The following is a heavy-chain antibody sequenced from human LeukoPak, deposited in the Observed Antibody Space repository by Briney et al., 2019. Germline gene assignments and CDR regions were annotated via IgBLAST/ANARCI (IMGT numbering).Heavy chain of an antibody. V-gene: IGHV3-7*01. CDR3: ARSEVGAKWV. CDR2: MKGDGSEI. CDR1: GFIFSTYW. Sequence: GGSLRLSCAASGFIFSTYWMMWARQAPGKGLEWVANMKGDGSEIHYVDSAKGRFTISRDNARNTLYLQMNSLRAEDTAVYYCARSEVGAKWVWGQGTLVTVSS. J-gene: IGHJ4*02. D-gene: IGHD1-26*01.